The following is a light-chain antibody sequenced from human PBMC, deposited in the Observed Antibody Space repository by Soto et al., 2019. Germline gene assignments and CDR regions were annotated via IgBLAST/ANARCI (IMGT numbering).Light chain of an antibody. J-gene: IGKJ1*01. V-gene: IGKV3-11*01. CDR3: RQYNNGTWT. CDR2: KAS. CDR1: QRGGTY. Sequence: NVLTQSPGTLSLSPGESTTLSCRASQRGGTYLDGYQQKPGPAPRLFIYKASNRATGSPARFSGSGAGTEFTLTSRSLQSEDFALYYCRQYNNGTWTFGQGTKVDIK.